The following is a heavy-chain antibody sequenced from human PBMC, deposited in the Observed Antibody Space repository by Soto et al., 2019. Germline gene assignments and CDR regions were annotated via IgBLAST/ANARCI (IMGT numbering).Heavy chain of an antibody. CDR2: ISSSSSYT. CDR3: AGIPYYDILTGYYKGGFDY. Sequence: GGSLRLSCAASGFTFSDYYMSWIRQAPGKGLEWVSYISSSSSYTNYADSVKGRFTISRDNAKNSLYLQMNSLRAEDTAVYYCAGIPYYDILTGYYKGGFDYWGQGT. CDR1: GFTFSDYY. V-gene: IGHV3-11*03. D-gene: IGHD3-9*01. J-gene: IGHJ4*02.